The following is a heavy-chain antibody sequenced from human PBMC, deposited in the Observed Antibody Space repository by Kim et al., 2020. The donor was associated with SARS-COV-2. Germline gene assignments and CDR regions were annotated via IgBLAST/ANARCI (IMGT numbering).Heavy chain of an antibody. CDR3: AKEAGLAAAGHGMDV. CDR2: ISGSGRTT. CDR1: GFTFSGYA. D-gene: IGHD6-13*01. V-gene: IGHV3-23*01. Sequence: GGSLRLSCAASGFTFSGYAMSWVRQAPGKGLDWVSSISGSGRTTYYADSVRGRFTFSRDNSKNTVYLQMTSLRAEDTAVYYCAKEAGLAAAGHGMDVWGQGTMVTVSS. J-gene: IGHJ6*02.